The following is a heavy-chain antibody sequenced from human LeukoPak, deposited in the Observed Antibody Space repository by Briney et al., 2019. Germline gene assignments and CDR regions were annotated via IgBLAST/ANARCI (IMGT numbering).Heavy chain of an antibody. CDR3: ASLLSIAATSDY. V-gene: IGHV1-69*04. Sequence: GASVKVSCKASGGTFSSYAISWVRQAPGQGLEWMGRIIPILGIAIYAQKFQGRVTITADKSTSTAYMELSSLRSEDTAVYYCASLLSIAATSDYWGQGTLVTVSS. CDR2: IIPILGIA. CDR1: GGTFSSYA. D-gene: IGHD6-13*01. J-gene: IGHJ4*02.